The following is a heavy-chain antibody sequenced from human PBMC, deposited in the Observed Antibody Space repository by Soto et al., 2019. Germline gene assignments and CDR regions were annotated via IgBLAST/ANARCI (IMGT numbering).Heavy chain of an antibody. CDR1: GYTFTIYW. V-gene: IGHV5-51*01. CDR3: ARPANTVADYFDL. Sequence: PGESLKISCQVSGYTFTIYWIGWVRQMPGKGLEWMGIIYPSDSDTRYSPPFQGQVTISADQSINNAYLQWDSLKASDTAIYYCARPANTVADYFDLWGQGTQVTVYS. J-gene: IGHJ4*02. D-gene: IGHD4-17*01. CDR2: IYPSDSDT.